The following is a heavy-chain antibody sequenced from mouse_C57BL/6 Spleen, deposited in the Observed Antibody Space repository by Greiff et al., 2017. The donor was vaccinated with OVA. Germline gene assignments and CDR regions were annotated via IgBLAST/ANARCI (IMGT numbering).Heavy chain of an antibody. CDR1: GYTFTSYW. D-gene: IGHD1-1*01. J-gene: IGHJ1*03. V-gene: IGHV1-50*01. CDR3: ARSDYYGSSYRCWYFDV. CDR2: IDPSDSYT. Sequence: VQLQQSGAELVKPGASVKLSCKASGYTFTSYWMQWVKQRPGQGLEWIGEIDPSDSYTNYNQKFKGKATLTVDTSSSTAYMQLSSLTSEDSAVYYCARSDYYGSSYRCWYFDVWGTGTTVTVSS.